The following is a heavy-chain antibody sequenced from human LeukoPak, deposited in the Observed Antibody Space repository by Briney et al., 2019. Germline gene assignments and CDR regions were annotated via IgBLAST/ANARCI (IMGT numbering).Heavy chain of an antibody. D-gene: IGHD1-26*01. Sequence: SGPTLVNPPQTLTLTCTFYGFSLSPSGMCVSLIRQPPVKALEWLARIDWDDDKYYSTSLKTRLTISKDTSKNQVVLTMTNMDPVDTDTYYCARLVGATIDYWGQGTLVTVSS. CDR2: IDWDDDK. CDR3: ARLVGATIDY. J-gene: IGHJ4*02. CDR1: GFSLSPSGMC. V-gene: IGHV2-70*11.